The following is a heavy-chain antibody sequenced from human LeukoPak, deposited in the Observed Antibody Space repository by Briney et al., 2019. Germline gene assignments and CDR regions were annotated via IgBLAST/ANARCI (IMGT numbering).Heavy chain of an antibody. D-gene: IGHD3-22*01. CDR2: INPNSGGT. V-gene: IGHV1-8*02. CDR1: GYTFTGYY. CDR3: ARGCLGCIGLSPEDSSGFDY. Sequence: GASVKVSCKASGYTFTGYYMHWVRQAPGQGLEWMGWINPNSGGTGYAQKFQGRVTMTRNTSISTAYMELCSLRSEDTAVYYCARGCLGCIGLSPEDSSGFDYWGQGTLVTVSS. J-gene: IGHJ4*02.